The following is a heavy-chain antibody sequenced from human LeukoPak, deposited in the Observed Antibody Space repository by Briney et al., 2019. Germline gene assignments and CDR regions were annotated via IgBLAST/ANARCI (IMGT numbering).Heavy chain of an antibody. J-gene: IGHJ4*02. D-gene: IGHD3-22*01. CDR1: GGSFSGYY. Sequence: SETLSLTCAVYGGSFSGYYWSWIRQPPGKGLEWIWEINHSGSTNYNPSLKSRVTISVDTSKNQFSLKLSSVTAADTAVYYFASGDSSGYDLYYFDYWGQGTLVTVSS. V-gene: IGHV4-34*01. CDR2: INHSGST. CDR3: ASGDSSGYDLYYFDY.